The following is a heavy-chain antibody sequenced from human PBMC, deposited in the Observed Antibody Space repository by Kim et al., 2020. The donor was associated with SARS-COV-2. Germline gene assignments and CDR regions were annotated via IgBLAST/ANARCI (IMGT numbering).Heavy chain of an antibody. V-gene: IGHV4-61*02. Sequence: SETLSLTCTVSGGSISSGSYYWSWIRQPAGKGLEWIGRIYTSGSTNYNPSLKSRVTISVDTSKNQFSLKLSSVTAADTAVYYCARDGWRGANAFDIWGQGTMVTVSS. CDR1: GGSISSGSYY. CDR3: ARDGWRGANAFDI. J-gene: IGHJ3*02. D-gene: IGHD2-15*01. CDR2: IYTSGST.